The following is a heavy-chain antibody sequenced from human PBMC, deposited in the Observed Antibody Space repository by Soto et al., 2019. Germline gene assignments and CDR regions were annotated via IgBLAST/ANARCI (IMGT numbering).Heavy chain of an antibody. V-gene: IGHV4-30-4*08. D-gene: IGHD3-22*01. CDR1: GDSLSRADYC. CDR2: LCYSGST. Sequence: SETLSLTCTVSGDSLSRADYCWSWIRQAPAKGLEGIGYLCYSGSTYHNPSLTSRTSITVDTPRKQFPLTLTSVTAADTAVFYCPRWGTYDSSGHGFDYWGQGTLVRVS. J-gene: IGHJ4*02. CDR3: PRWGTYDSSGHGFDY.